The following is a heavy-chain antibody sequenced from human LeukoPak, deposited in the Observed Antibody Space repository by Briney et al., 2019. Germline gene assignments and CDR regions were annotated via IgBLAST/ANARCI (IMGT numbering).Heavy chain of an antibody. D-gene: IGHD3-3*01. Sequence: KPSETLSLTCTVSGGSVSSGSYYWSWIRQPPGKGLEWIGYIYYSGSTNYNPSLKSQVTISVDTSKNQFSLKLSSVTAADTAVYYCARLPVFGGYYYGMDVWGQGTTVTVSS. V-gene: IGHV4-61*01. CDR1: GGSVSSGSYY. J-gene: IGHJ6*02. CDR2: IYYSGST. CDR3: ARLPVFGGYYYGMDV.